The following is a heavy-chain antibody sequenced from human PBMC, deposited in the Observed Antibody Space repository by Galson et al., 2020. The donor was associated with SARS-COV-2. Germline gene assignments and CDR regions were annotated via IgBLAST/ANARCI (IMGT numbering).Heavy chain of an antibody. CDR3: AIEMSTSFFDY. CDR1: GFSFSDYY. J-gene: IGHJ4*02. Sequence: NSGGSLRLSCAPSGFSFSDYYMNWIRQAPGKGLEWISYISSSGSTRSYGDSVKGRFTISRDNAENTLYLQMNSLRAEDTAIYYCAIEMSTSFFDYWGQGTLVTVSA. CDR2: ISSSGSTR. V-gene: IGHV3-11*01. D-gene: IGHD3-16*02.